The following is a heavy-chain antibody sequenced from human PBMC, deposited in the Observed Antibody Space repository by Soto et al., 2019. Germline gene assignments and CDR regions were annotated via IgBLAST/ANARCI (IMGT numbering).Heavy chain of an antibody. CDR3: AKDRGVVVVAARHGMDV. J-gene: IGHJ6*02. CDR2: ISYDGSNK. V-gene: IGHV3-30*18. Sequence: PGGSLRLSCAASGFTFSSYGMHWVRQAPGKGLEGVAVISYDGSNKYYADSVKGRFTISRDNSKNTLYLQMNSLRAEDTAVYYCAKDRGVVVVAARHGMDVWGQGTTVTVS. D-gene: IGHD2-15*01. CDR1: GFTFSSYG.